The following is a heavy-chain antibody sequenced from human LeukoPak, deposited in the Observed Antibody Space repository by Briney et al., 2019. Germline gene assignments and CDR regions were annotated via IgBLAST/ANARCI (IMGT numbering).Heavy chain of an antibody. CDR3: ARDPAARLERAPLYYFDY. J-gene: IGHJ4*02. CDR2: IYYSGST. D-gene: IGHD6-6*01. V-gene: IGHV4-39*07. Sequence: PSETLSLTCTISGGSISSSNYYWGWIRQPPGKGLEWIGSIYYSGSTYYNPSLKSRVTISVDTSKNQFSLKLSSVTAADTAVYYCARDPAARLERAPLYYFDYWGQGTLVTVSS. CDR1: GGSISSSNYY.